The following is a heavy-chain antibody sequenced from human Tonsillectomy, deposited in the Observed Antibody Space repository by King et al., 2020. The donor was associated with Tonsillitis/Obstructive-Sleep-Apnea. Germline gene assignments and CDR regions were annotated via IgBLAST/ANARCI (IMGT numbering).Heavy chain of an antibody. V-gene: IGHV3-74*01. CDR2: INSDGSST. CDR1: GFTFSSYW. CDR3: AREDPTGKIDY. J-gene: IGHJ4*02. D-gene: IGHD1-1*01. Sequence: VQLVESGGGLVQPGGSLRLSCAASGFTFSSYWMHWVRQVPGKGLVWVSRINSDGSSTNYADSVKGRFTISRDNAKNTLYLQMNSLRAEDTAVYYCAREDPTGKIDYWDQGTLVTVSS.